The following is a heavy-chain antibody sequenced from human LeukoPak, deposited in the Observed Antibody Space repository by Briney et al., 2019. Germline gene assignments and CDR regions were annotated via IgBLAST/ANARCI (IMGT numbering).Heavy chain of an antibody. CDR3: SSPITGNVRSLAFDI. D-gene: IGHD1-20*01. J-gene: IGHJ3*02. Sequence: SETLSLTCTVSGGSISSSSYYWGWIRQPPGKGLEWIGSIYYSGSTYYNPSLKSRVTISVDTSKNQFSLKLSSVTAADTAVYYWSSPITGNVRSLAFDIWGQGTMVTVSS. CDR2: IYYSGST. CDR1: GGSISSSSYY. V-gene: IGHV4-39*01.